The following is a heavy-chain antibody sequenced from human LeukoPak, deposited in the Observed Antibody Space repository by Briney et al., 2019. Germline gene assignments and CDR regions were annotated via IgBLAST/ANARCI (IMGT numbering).Heavy chain of an antibody. CDR1: GYTFNNYG. CDR3: AIEGGSGSYYNGNDY. V-gene: IGHV1-18*01. D-gene: IGHD3-10*01. J-gene: IGHJ4*02. Sequence: ASVKVSCKASGYTFNNYGITWVRQAPGQGLEWMGWISAYNGNTNYAQKFQGRVTMTTDTSTSTAYMELRSLKYDDPAVYYCAIEGGSGSYYNGNDYWGEGTLVTVSS. CDR2: ISAYNGNT.